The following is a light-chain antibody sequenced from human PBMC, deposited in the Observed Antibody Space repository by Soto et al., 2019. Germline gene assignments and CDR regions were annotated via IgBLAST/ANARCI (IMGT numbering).Light chain of an antibody. J-gene: IGKJ2*01. V-gene: IGKV3-11*01. Sequence: ETVLTQSPDTLSLSPGERVTLSCRASQSVGSYLVWYQQKPGQAPRLLIYGASNRATGIPARFSGSGSGTDFPLTISSLEPEDFAVYYCQHRSNGFGQGTKLEIK. CDR3: QHRSNG. CDR2: GAS. CDR1: QSVGSY.